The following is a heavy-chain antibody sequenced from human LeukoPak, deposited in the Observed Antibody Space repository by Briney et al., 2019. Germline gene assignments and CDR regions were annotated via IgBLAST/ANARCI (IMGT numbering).Heavy chain of an antibody. Sequence: SETLSLTCTVSGGSISSSSYYWGWIRQPPGKGLEWIGSIYYSGSTYYNPSLKSRVTISVDTSKNQFSLKLSSVTAADTAVYYCARSQLTRARYYYYGMDVWGQGTTVTVSS. V-gene: IGHV4-39*07. D-gene: IGHD7-27*01. CDR2: IYYSGST. CDR3: ARSQLTRARYYYYGMDV. CDR1: GGSISSSSYY. J-gene: IGHJ6*02.